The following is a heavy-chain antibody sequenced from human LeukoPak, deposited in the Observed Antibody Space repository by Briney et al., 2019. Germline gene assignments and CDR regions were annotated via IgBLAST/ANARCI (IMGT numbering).Heavy chain of an antibody. J-gene: IGHJ4*02. CDR1: GGSFSGYY. V-gene: IGHV4-34*01. Sequence: SGTLSLTCAVYGGSFSGYYWSWIRQSPGKGLEWIGEINHSGSTNYNPSLKSRVTISVDTPKNQFSLKLSSVTAADTAVYYCARGLEDYVWGSYRLWGQGTLVTVSS. CDR2: INHSGST. CDR3: ARGLEDYVWGSYRL. D-gene: IGHD3-16*02.